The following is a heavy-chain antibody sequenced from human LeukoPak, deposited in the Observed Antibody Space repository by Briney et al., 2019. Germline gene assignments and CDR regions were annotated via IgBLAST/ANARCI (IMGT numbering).Heavy chain of an antibody. CDR1: GFTFSSYS. J-gene: IGHJ4*02. D-gene: IGHD3-22*01. CDR2: ISSSSSYI. Sequence: GGSLRLSCAASGFTFSSYSMNWVRQAPGKGLEWVSSISSSSSYIYYADSVKGRFTISRDNAKNSLYLQMNSLRAEDTAVYYCARGAYYYDSSGYPNRGFDYWGQGTLVTVSS. CDR3: ARGAYYYDSSGYPNRGFDY. V-gene: IGHV3-21*01.